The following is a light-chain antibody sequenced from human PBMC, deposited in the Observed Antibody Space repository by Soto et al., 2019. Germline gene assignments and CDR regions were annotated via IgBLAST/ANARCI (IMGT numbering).Light chain of an antibody. CDR2: TND. Sequence: QSVLTQPPSASGTPGQRVSISCSGSRPNIGSNFVNWYRQLPGTPPTLLIHTNDQRPSGVPGRFSGSKSGASASLAISGLKSEDEADYFCAAWDDDLNGLVFGGGTKLTVL. CDR1: RPNIGSNF. V-gene: IGLV1-44*01. CDR3: AAWDDDLNGLV. J-gene: IGLJ2*01.